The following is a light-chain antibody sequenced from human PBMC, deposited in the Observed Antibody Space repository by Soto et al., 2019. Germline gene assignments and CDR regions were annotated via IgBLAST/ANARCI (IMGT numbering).Light chain of an antibody. Sequence: QSALTQPASVSGSPGQSITIACSGTSSDVGGYNYVSWFQQHPGKAPKLLIYEASNRPSGVSNRFSASKSGNTASLTISGLQAEDEATYYCSSYSSSSTLVFGTGTKVTVL. CDR1: SSDVGGYNY. J-gene: IGLJ1*01. CDR2: EAS. V-gene: IGLV2-14*01. CDR3: SSYSSSSTLV.